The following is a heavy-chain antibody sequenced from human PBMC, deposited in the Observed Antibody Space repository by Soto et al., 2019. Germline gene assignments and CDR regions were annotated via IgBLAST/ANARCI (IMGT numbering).Heavy chain of an antibody. J-gene: IGHJ4*02. Sequence: LSLPCAASGFTFSSYAMSWVRQAPGKGLEWVSAISGSGGSTYYADSVKGRFTISRDNSKNTLYLQMNSLRAEDTAVYYCAKSPSRLAVAGTAHFDYWGQGTLVTVSS. D-gene: IGHD6-19*01. CDR2: ISGSGGST. CDR3: AKSPSRLAVAGTAHFDY. CDR1: GFTFSSYA. V-gene: IGHV3-23*01.